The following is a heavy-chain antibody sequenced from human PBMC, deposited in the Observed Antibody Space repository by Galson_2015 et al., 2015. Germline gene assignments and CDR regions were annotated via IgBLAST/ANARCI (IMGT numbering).Heavy chain of an antibody. CDR3: ARDSSTSWRRYAFDV. D-gene: IGHD2-2*01. CDR2: IYSGGTT. CDR1: GFTVSNNY. V-gene: IGHV3-53*01. J-gene: IGHJ3*01. Sequence: SLRLSCAASGFTVSNNYMGWVRQAPGKGLEWVSVIYSGGTTYYVDSVKGRLTISRDNSKNTLYLQMNSLRAEDTAVYYCARDSSTSWRRYAFDVWGQGTMVTVSS.